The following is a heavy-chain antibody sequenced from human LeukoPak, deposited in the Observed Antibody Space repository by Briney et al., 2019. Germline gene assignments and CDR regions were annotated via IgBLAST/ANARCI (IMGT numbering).Heavy chain of an antibody. Sequence: SGGSLRLSCAASGFTFSSYGMHWVRQAPGKGLEWVAVISYDGSNKYYADSVKGRFTISRDNSKNTLYLQMNSLRAEDTAVYYCARDNIVGATTHDAFDIWGQGTMVTVSS. CDR3: ARDNIVGATTHDAFDI. J-gene: IGHJ3*02. V-gene: IGHV3-30*03. D-gene: IGHD1-26*01. CDR2: ISYDGSNK. CDR1: GFTFSSYG.